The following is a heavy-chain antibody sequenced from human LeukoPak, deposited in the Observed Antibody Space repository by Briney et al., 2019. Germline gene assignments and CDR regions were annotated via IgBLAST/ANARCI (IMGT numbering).Heavy chain of an antibody. CDR3: ARALGYCSSTSCSYFDY. V-gene: IGHV1-69*06. D-gene: IGHD2-2*01. CDR1: GGTFNSYA. J-gene: IGHJ4*02. CDR2: IIPIFGTA. Sequence: ASVKVSCKASGGTFNSYAISWVRQAPGQGLEWMGGIIPIFGTANYAQKFQGRVTITADKSTSTAYMELSSLRSEDTAVYYCARALGYCSSTSCSYFDYWGQGTLVTVSS.